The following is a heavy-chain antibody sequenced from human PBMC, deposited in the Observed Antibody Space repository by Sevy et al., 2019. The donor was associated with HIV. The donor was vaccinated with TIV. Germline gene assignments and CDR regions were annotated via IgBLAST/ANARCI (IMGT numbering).Heavy chain of an antibody. CDR1: GFTFSSYA. Sequence: GGSLRLSCAASGFTFSSYAMSWVRQAPGKGLEWVSAISGSGGSTYYADSVKGRFTISRDNSKNTLYLQMNSLRAEDTAVYYCAKDHCSSTSCYLRHDAFDIWGQGTMVTVS. J-gene: IGHJ3*02. V-gene: IGHV3-23*01. D-gene: IGHD2-2*01. CDR3: AKDHCSSTSCYLRHDAFDI. CDR2: ISGSGGST.